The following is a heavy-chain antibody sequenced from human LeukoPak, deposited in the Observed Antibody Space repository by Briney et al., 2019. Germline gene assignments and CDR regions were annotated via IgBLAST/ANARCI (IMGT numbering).Heavy chain of an antibody. Sequence: SETLSLTCAVYGGSFSGYYWSWIRQPPGKGLEWIGEINHSGSTNYNPSLKSRVTISVDTSKNQFSLKLSSVTAADTAVYYCARGLRDSSGWYPGTGFQDYWGQGTLVTVSS. CDR2: INHSGST. D-gene: IGHD6-19*01. CDR1: GGSFSGYY. CDR3: ARGLRDSSGWYPGTGFQDY. J-gene: IGHJ4*02. V-gene: IGHV4-34*01.